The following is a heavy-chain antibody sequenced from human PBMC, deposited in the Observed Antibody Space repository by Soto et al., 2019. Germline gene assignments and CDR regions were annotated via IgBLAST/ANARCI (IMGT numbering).Heavy chain of an antibody. CDR3: ARDFSGGPPDAFDI. J-gene: IGHJ3*02. V-gene: IGHV3-21*01. D-gene: IGHD2-15*01. CDR1: GFTFSSYS. CDR2: ISSSSSYI. Sequence: PGGSLRLSCAASGFTFSSYSMNWVRQAPGKGLEWVSSISSSSSYIYYADSVKGRFTISRDNAKNSLYLQMNSLRAEDTAVYYCARDFSGGPPDAFDIWGQGTMVTVSS.